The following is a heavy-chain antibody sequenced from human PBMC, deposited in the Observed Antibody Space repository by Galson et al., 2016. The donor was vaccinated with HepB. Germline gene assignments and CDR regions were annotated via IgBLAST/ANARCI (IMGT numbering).Heavy chain of an antibody. V-gene: IGHV3-30-3*01. CDR1: GFTFSIYT. D-gene: IGHD4-17*01. Sequence: SLRLSCAASGFTFSIYTMHWVRQAPGKGLEWVAVISSDGSSTYYADSVKGRFTISSDNSKNTLYLQINGLRTEDTAVFYCARDPNFGDYEGAFDYWGQGTLVTVSS. J-gene: IGHJ4*02. CDR3: ARDPNFGDYEGAFDY. CDR2: ISSDGSST.